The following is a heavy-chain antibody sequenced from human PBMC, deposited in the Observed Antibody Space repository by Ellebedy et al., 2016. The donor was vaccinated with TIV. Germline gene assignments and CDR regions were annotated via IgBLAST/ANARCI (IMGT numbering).Heavy chain of an antibody. CDR3: ARQSQGPSSLYSGMDV. V-gene: IGHV6-1*01. J-gene: IGHJ6*02. D-gene: IGHD2-21*01. CDR2: AYYRSKWYY. CDR1: GDSVSNNRAA. Sequence: SQTLSLTCAISGDSVSNNRAAWHWIRQSPSRGLEWLGRAYYRSKWYYDYAVSVKSRISINPDTSKNEFSLQLQSVSPEDTAMYYCARQSQGPSSLYSGMDVWGQGTTVTISS.